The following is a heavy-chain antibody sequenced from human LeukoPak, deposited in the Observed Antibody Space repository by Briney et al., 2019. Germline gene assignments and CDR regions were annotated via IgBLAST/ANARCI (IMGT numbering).Heavy chain of an antibody. CDR2: TRSKANSYTT. J-gene: IGHJ4*02. V-gene: IGHV3-72*01. CDR1: GFTFSDHY. Sequence: GGSLRLSCAASGFTFSDHYLDWVGPAQGQGLEWGGRTRSKANSYTTEYAASVKGRFTISRDDSKYSLYLQMSSLKTEVTAVYYCARAGYRSGWYFDYWGEGTPVTASS. D-gene: IGHD6-19*01. CDR3: ARAGYRSGWYFDY.